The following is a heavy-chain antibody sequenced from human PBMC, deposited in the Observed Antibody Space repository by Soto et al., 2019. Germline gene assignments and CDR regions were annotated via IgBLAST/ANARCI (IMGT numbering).Heavy chain of an antibody. J-gene: IGHJ4*02. V-gene: IGHV3-48*03. CDR2: ISSSGSTI. D-gene: IGHD3-22*01. Sequence: PAGSLRNSCAASGFPFIGYEMNWVRKAPGKGREWVSYISSSGSTIYYADSVKGRFTISRDNAKNSLYLQMNSLRAEDTAVYYCARDQTRNYYDSSGQGYFDYWGQGPLVTVSS. CDR3: ARDQTRNYYDSSGQGYFDY. CDR1: GFPFIGYE.